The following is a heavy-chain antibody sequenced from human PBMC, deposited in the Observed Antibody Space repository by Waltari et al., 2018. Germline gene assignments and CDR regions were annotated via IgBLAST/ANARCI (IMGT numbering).Heavy chain of an antibody. CDR1: GYTRTELS. Sequence: QVQLVQSGAEVKKPGASVKVSCKVSGYTRTELSMHGVRQAPGKGLEWMGGFDPEDGETIYAQKFQGRVTMTEDTSTDPAYMELSSLRSEDTAVYYCAAEWSHPPYMDVWGQGTTVTVSS. CDR2: FDPEDGET. J-gene: IGHJ6*03. D-gene: IGHD2-15*01. CDR3: AAEWSHPPYMDV. V-gene: IGHV1-24*01.